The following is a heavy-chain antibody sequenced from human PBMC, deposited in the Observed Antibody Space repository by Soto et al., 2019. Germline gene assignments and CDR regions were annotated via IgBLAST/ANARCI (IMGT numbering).Heavy chain of an antibody. CDR3: ATDSLLSSSWEPGHWFDP. J-gene: IGHJ5*02. D-gene: IGHD6-13*01. CDR1: GYTLTELS. V-gene: IGHV1-24*01. CDR2: FDPEDGET. Sequence: ASVKVSCKVSGYTLTELSMHWVRQAPGKGLEWMGGFDPEDGETIYAQKFQGRVTMTEDTSTDTAYMELSSLRSEDTAVYYCATDSLLSSSWEPGHWFDPWGQGTLVTVSS.